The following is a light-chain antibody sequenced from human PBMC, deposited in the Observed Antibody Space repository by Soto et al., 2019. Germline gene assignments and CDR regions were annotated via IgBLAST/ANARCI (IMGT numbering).Light chain of an antibody. CDR1: SSNIGAGYD. V-gene: IGLV1-40*01. CDR2: GNS. J-gene: IGLJ1*01. CDR3: QSYDSSLSGSNV. Sequence: QSVLTQPPSVSGAPGPRVTISCTGSSSNIGAGYDVHWYQQLPGTAPKLLIYGNSNRPSGVPDRFSGSKSGPSASLAITGLQADDEADYYCQSYDSSLSGSNVFGTGTKLTVL.